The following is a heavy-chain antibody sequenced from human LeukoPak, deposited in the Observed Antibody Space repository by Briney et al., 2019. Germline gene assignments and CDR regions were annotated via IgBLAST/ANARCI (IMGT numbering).Heavy chain of an antibody. CDR2: INHSGST. J-gene: IGHJ6*02. V-gene: IGHV4-34*01. CDR1: GGSFSGYY. CDR3: ARGGVAVAGRPYSYYGLDV. Sequence: PSETLSLTCAVYGGSFSGYYWSWIRQPPGEGLEWIGEINHSGSTNYNPSLKSRVTISVDTSKNQFSLKLSSVTAADTAVYYCARGGVAVAGRPYSYYGLDVWGQGTTVTVSS. D-gene: IGHD6-19*01.